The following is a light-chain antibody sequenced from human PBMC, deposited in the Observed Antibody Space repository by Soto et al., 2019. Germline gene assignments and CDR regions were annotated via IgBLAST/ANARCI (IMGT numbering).Light chain of an antibody. CDR1: SSNIGSNY. V-gene: IGLV1-47*02. CDR2: SNN. CDR3: EAWDDSLSAHV. Sequence: QSVLTQPPSASGTPGQRVTISCSGSSSNIGSNYVYWYQQLPGTAPKLLIYSNNQQPSGVPDRFSGSKSGTSASLAISGLRSEDGADYYCEAWDDSLSAHVFGTGTKVTVL. J-gene: IGLJ1*01.